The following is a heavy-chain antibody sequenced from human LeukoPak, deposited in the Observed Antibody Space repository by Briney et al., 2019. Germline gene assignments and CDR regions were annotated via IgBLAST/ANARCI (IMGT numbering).Heavy chain of an antibody. CDR2: IYSGGST. J-gene: IGHJ4*02. D-gene: IGHD6-13*01. Sequence: PGGSLRLSCAASGFTVSSNYMTWVRQAPGKGLEWVSFIYSGGSTYYADSVKGRFTISRDNAKNSLYLQMNSLRAEDTAVYYCARVRYSSLDYWGQGTLVPSPQ. V-gene: IGHV3-66*01. CDR3: ARVRYSSLDY. CDR1: GFTVSSNY.